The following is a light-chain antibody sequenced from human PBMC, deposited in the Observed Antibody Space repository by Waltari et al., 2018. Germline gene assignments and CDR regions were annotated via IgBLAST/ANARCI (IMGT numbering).Light chain of an antibody. J-gene: IGKJ3*01. V-gene: IGKV3-15*01. CDR1: QSVSSS. CDR2: GAS. Sequence: EIVLTQSPATLSLSPGERATLSCRASQSVSSSLDWYQQKPGQTPRCIIYGASSRTTGIPDRISGSGSGTDFTLTISSLEPEDFAVYSCQHYSNWPFTFGPGTKLDIK. CDR3: QHYSNWPFT.